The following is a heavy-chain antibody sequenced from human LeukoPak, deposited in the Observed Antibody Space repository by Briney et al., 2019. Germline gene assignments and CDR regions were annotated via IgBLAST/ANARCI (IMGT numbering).Heavy chain of an antibody. CDR1: GFTFSSYG. CDR3: TTDHVGATVEFDS. V-gene: IGHV3-30*02. J-gene: IGHJ4*02. D-gene: IGHD1-26*01. Sequence: GGSLRLSCAASGFTFSSYGIHRVRQAPGKGLEWVAFIRYDGSNKYYADSVKGRFTISRDNAKNSLHLQMDSLRAEDTAIYYCTTDHVGATVEFDSWGQGTLVTVSP. CDR2: IRYDGSNK.